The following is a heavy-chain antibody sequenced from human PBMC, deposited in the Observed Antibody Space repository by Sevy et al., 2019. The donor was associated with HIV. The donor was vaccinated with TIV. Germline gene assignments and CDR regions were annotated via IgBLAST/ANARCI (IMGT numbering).Heavy chain of an antibody. CDR2: MNPNSGNT. V-gene: IGHV1-8*01. D-gene: IGHD4-17*01. CDR1: GYTFTSYD. Sequence: ASVKVSCKASGYTFTSYDINWVRQATGQGLEWMGWMNPNSGNTGYAQKFQGRVTMTRNTSISTAYMELSNLRSEDTAVYYCARFRDMTTVTTLGWIYYYYYGMDVWGQGTTVTVSS. J-gene: IGHJ6*02. CDR3: ARFRDMTTVTTLGWIYYYYYGMDV.